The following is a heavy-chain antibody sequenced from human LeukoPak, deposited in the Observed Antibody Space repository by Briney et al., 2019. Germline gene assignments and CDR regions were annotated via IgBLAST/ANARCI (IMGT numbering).Heavy chain of an antibody. CDR2: IIPILGIV. CDR3: ARARVSVTSDTVRAGHFDY. V-gene: IGHV1-69*04. J-gene: IGHJ4*02. D-gene: IGHD2-2*01. Sequence: SVKVSCKASGGTFSSYAISWVRQAPGQGLEWMGRIIPILGIVNYAQKFQGRVTITADKSTSTAYMELSSLRSEDTAVYYCARARVSVTSDTVRAGHFDYWGQGNLVTVSS. CDR1: GGTFSSYA.